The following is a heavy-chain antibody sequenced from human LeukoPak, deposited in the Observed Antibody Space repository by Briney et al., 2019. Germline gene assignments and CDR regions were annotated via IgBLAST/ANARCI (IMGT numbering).Heavy chain of an antibody. Sequence: GGSLRLSCAASGFSFSNYGMHWVRQAPGKGLVWVSRINSDGSTTDYADSVKGRFTISRDNAKNTLYLQMNSLRAEDTAVYYCADLGCCSGGSCSSTDSYWGQGTLVTVSS. CDR2: INSDGSTT. D-gene: IGHD2-15*01. V-gene: IGHV3-74*01. CDR1: GFSFSNYG. CDR3: ADLGCCSGGSCSSTDSY. J-gene: IGHJ4*02.